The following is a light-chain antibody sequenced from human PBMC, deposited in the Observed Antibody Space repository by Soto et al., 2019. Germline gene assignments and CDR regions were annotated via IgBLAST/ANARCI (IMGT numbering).Light chain of an antibody. V-gene: IGKV1-39*01. Sequence: DIQMTQSPSSLSASIGGSVTITCRASQSIRSYLNWYQQKPGKAPKLLIYTASSLQSGVPSRFSGTGSGTDFTLTISSLQHEDFASYYCQQTYSPPYTFGQGTKLEIK. J-gene: IGKJ2*01. CDR3: QQTYSPPYT. CDR2: TAS. CDR1: QSIRSY.